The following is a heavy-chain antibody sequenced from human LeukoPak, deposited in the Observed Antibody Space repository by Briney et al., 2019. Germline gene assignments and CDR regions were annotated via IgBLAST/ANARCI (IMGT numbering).Heavy chain of an antibody. D-gene: IGHD3-3*01. V-gene: IGHV4-30-4*01. CDR1: GGSISSGDYY. J-gene: IGHJ4*02. CDR2: IYYSGST. Sequence: SETLSLTCTVSGGSISSGDYYWSWIRQPPGKGLEWIGYIYYSGSTYYNPSLKSRVTISVDTSKNQFSLKLSSVTAADTAVYYCARERVEADFWSGYYLDYWGQGTLVTVSS. CDR3: ARERVEADFWSGYYLDY.